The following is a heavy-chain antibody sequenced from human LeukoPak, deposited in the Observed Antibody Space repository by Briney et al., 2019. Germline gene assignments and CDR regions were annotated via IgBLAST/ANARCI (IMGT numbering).Heavy chain of an antibody. V-gene: IGHV1-24*01. D-gene: IGHD2-2*01. CDR1: GYTLTELS. J-gene: IGHJ5*02. CDR2: FDPEDGET. CDR3: ATTLNCSSTSCYQSGFDP. Sequence: ASVKASCKVSGYTLTELSMHWVRQAPGKGLEWMGGFDPEDGETIYAQKFQGRVTMTEDTSTDTAYMELSSLRSEDTAVYYCATTLNCSSTSCYQSGFDPWGQGTLVTVSS.